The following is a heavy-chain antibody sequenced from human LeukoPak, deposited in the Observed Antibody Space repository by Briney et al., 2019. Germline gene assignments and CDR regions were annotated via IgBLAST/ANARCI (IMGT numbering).Heavy chain of an antibody. Sequence: PGRSLRLSCAASGFTFSSYAMHWVRQAPGKGLEWVAVISYDGSNKYYADSVKGRFTISRDNSKNTLYLQMNSLRAEDTAVYYWTRERESYYYDSSGFSTWGHGTLGTVSS. CDR3: TRERESYYYDSSGFST. J-gene: IGHJ5*01. CDR2: ISYDGSNK. D-gene: IGHD3-22*01. V-gene: IGHV3-30-3*01. CDR1: GFTFSSYA.